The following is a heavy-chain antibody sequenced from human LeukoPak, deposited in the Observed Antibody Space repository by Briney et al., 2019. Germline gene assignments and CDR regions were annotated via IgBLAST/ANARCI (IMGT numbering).Heavy chain of an antibody. J-gene: IGHJ4*02. CDR3: ARGSQGFHFDY. Sequence: SETLSLTCTVSGGSISSYYWSWIRQPPGKGLEWIGYIYYSGSTNYNPSLKSRVTISVDTSKNQFSLKLSSVTAADTAVYYCARGSQGFHFDYWGQGTLVTVSS. CDR2: IYYSGST. CDR1: GGSISSYY. D-gene: IGHD3-10*01. V-gene: IGHV4-59*08.